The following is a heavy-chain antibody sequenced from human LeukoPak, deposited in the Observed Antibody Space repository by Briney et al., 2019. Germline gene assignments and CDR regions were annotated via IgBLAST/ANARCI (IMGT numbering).Heavy chain of an antibody. CDR2: IYHSGST. D-gene: IGHD3-16*01. Sequence: SETLSLTCTVSGYSISSGYYWGWIRQPPGKGLEWIGSIYHSGSTYYNPSLKSRVTISVDTSKNQFSLKLSSVTAADTAVYYCARGSSALRGDWFDPWAREPWSPSPQ. CDR1: GYSISSGYY. CDR3: ARGSSALRGDWFDP. V-gene: IGHV4-38-2*02. J-gene: IGHJ5*02.